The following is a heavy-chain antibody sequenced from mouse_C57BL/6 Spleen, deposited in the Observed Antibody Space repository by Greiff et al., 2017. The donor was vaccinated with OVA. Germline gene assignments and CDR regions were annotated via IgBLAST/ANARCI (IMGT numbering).Heavy chain of an antibody. D-gene: IGHD2-4*01. V-gene: IGHV5-16*01. J-gene: IGHJ4*01. CDR2: INYDGSST. CDR1: GFTFSDYY. CDR3: ARERGYYDYNYAMDY. Sequence: EVQLVESEGGLVQPGSSMKLSCTASGFTFSDYYMAWVRQVPEKGLEWVANINYDGSSTYYLDSLKSRFIISRDNAKNILYLQMSSLKSEDTATYYCARERGYYDYNYAMDYWGQGTSVTVSS.